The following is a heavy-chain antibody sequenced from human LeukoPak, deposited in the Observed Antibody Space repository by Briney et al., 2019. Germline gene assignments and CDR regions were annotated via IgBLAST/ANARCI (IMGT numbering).Heavy chain of an antibody. CDR3: ASFNDYGDYLNWFDP. Sequence: GGSLRLSCAASGFTFSSYWRSWVRQAPGKGLEWVANIKQDGSEKYYVDSVKGRFTISRDNAKNSLYLQMNSLRAEDTAVYYCASFNDYGDYLNWFDPWGQGTLVTVSS. D-gene: IGHD4-17*01. J-gene: IGHJ5*02. CDR2: IKQDGSEK. CDR1: GFTFSSYW. V-gene: IGHV3-7*01.